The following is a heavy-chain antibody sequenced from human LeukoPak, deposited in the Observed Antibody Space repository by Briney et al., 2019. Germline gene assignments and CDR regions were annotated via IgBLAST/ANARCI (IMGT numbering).Heavy chain of an antibody. J-gene: IGHJ4*02. Sequence: HAGGSLRLSCSASGFTVSSDYMSWVRQAPGKGLAWLSVIYSGGTTYYADSVKGRFTISRDNSKNTVYLQMNSLRVEDTAMYYCTRGGSVPATRSFDYWGQGTLATVSS. CDR1: GFTVSSDY. CDR2: IYSGGTT. V-gene: IGHV3-66*01. CDR3: TRGGSVPATRSFDY. D-gene: IGHD6-19*01.